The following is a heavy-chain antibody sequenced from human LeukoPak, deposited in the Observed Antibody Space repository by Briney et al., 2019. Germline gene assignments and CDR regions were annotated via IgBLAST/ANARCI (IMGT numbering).Heavy chain of an antibody. D-gene: IGHD5-18*01. CDR3: ARDHTASACFDY. Sequence: GGSLRLSCAASGFTFSSYWMHWVRQAPGKGLVWVSRINSDGGSTSYADSVKGRFTISRDNAKNTLYLQMNGLRAEDTAVYYCARDHTASACFDYWGQGTLVTVSS. CDR2: INSDGGST. J-gene: IGHJ4*02. V-gene: IGHV3-74*01. CDR1: GFTFSSYW.